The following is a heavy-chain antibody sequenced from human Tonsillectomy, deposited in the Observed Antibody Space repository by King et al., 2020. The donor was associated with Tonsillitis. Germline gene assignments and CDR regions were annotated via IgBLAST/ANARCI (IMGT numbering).Heavy chain of an antibody. Sequence: QLQESGPGLVKPSETLSLTCTVSGGSISSYYWSWIRQPPGKGLEWIGYIYYSGSTNYNPSLKSRVTISVDTSKNQFSLKLSSVTAADTAVYYCARHRIERPYYYGSGSYYHFDYWGQGTLVTVSS. D-gene: IGHD3-10*01. CDR2: IYYSGST. J-gene: IGHJ4*02. CDR1: GGSISSYY. V-gene: IGHV4-59*08. CDR3: ARHRIERPYYYGSGSYYHFDY.